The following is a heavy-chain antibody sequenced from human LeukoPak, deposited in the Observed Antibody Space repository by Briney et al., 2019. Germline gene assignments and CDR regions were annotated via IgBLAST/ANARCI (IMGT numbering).Heavy chain of an antibody. CDR2: ISGSGSST. V-gene: IGHV3-23*01. CDR3: ARDHDYGDLGDY. Sequence: PGGSLRLSCAASGFTFSSSAMSWVRQAPGKGLEWVSAISGSGSSTYYSDSVKGRFTISRDNSKNSLYLQMNNLRAEDTAVYYCARDHDYGDLGDYWGQGTLVTVSS. CDR1: GFTFSSSA. J-gene: IGHJ4*02. D-gene: IGHD4-17*01.